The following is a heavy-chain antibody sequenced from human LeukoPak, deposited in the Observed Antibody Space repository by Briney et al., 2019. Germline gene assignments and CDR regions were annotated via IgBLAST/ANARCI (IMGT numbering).Heavy chain of an antibody. D-gene: IGHD3-16*02. CDR1: GFTFSSYG. CDR2: ISYDGSNK. Sequence: GRSLRLSCAASGFTFSSYGMHWVRQAPGKGLEWVAVISYDGSNKYYADSVKGRFTISRDNSKNTLYLQMNSLRAEDTAVYYCAKDRDYPPRLIGYWGQGTLVTVSS. J-gene: IGHJ4*02. V-gene: IGHV3-30*18. CDR3: AKDRDYPPRLIGY.